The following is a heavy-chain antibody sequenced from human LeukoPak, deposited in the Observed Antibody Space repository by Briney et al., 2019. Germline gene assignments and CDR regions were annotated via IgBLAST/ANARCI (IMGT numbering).Heavy chain of an antibody. CDR1: GGTFSSYA. D-gene: IGHD1-26*01. J-gene: IGHJ4*02. CDR3: AGAERWEPQTNAFDY. V-gene: IGHV1-69*05. CDR2: IIPIFGTA. Sequence: SVKVSCKASGGTFSSYAISWVRQAPGQGLEWMGGIIPIFGTANYAQKFQGRVTITTDESTSTAYMELSSLRSEDTAVYCCAGAERWEPQTNAFDYWGQGTLVTVSS.